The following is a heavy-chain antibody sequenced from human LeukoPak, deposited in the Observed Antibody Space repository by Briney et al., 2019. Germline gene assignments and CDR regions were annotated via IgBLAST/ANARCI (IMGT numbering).Heavy chain of an antibody. D-gene: IGHD6-13*01. CDR2: IKSKTDGGTT. V-gene: IGHV3-15*01. CDR1: GFTFSNAW. CDR3: TTAGGYSSSWYEDDY. J-gene: IGHJ4*02. Sequence: GGSLRLSCAASGFTFSNAWMSWVRQAPGKGLEWVGRIKSKTDGGTTDYAAPVKGRFTISRDDSKNTLYLQMNSLKTEDTAVYYCTTAGGYSSSWYEDDYWGQGTQVTVSS.